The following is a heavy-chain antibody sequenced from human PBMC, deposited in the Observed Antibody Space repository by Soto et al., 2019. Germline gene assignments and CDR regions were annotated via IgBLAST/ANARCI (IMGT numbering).Heavy chain of an antibody. CDR1: VYSFTSYW. CDR3: ARRAAAAFDAFDI. V-gene: IGHV5-51*01. J-gene: IGHJ3*02. D-gene: IGHD6-13*01. Sequence: GESLRISCKGSVYSFTSYWIGWVRQMPGKGLEWMGIIYPGDSDTRYSPSFQGQVTISADKSISTAYLQWSSLKASDTAMYYCARRAAAAFDAFDIWGQGTMVTVSS. CDR2: IYPGDSDT.